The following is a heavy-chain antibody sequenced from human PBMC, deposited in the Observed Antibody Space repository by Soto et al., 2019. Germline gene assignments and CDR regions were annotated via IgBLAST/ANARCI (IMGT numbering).Heavy chain of an antibody. CDR2: IVVGSGNT. V-gene: IGHV1-58*01. J-gene: IGHJ6*02. CDR1: GFTFTSSA. CDR3: AAGSSGYPPFYYYYGMDV. D-gene: IGHD3-22*01. Sequence: GASVKVSCKASGFTFTSSAVQWVRQARGQRLEWIGWIVVGSGNTNYAQKFQERVTITRDMSTSTAYMELSSLRSEDTAVYYCAAGSSGYPPFYYYYGMDVWGQGTTVTVSS.